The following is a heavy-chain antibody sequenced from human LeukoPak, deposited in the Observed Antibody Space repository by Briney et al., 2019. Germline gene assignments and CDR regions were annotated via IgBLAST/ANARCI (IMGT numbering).Heavy chain of an antibody. CDR2: IIPILGIA. CDR3: ARAGVTDRLEVAWEAKYYYYYYMDV. V-gene: IGHV1-69*02. CDR1: GGTFSSYT. J-gene: IGHJ6*03. D-gene: IGHD2-15*01. Sequence: SVKVSCKASGGTFSSYTISWVRQAPGQGLEWMGRIIPILGIANYAQKFQGRVTITADKSTGTAYMELSSLRSEDTAVYYCARAGVTDRLEVAWEAKYYYYYYMDVWGKGTTVTVSS.